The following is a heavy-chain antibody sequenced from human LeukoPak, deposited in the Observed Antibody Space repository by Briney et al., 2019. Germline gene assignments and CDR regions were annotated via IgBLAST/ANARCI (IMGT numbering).Heavy chain of an antibody. CDR1: GFTFSNAW. Sequence: PGGSLRLSCAASGFTFSNAWMSWVRQAPGKGLEWVGRIKSKTDGGTTDYAAPVKGRFTISRDDSKNTLYLQMNSLKTEDTAVYYCAREGYSNLDYYYYYMDVWGKGTTVTVSS. CDR2: IKSKTDGGTT. CDR3: AREGYSNLDYYYYYMDV. D-gene: IGHD4-11*01. J-gene: IGHJ6*03. V-gene: IGHV3-15*01.